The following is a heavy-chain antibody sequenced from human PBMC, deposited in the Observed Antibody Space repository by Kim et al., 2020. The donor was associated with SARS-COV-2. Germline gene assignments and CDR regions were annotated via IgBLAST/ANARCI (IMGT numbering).Heavy chain of an antibody. V-gene: IGHV3-74*01. CDR3: GRTSSLDY. CDR2: INGDGNTT. CDR1: GFTFSGSS. Sequence: GGSLRLSCAPSGFTFSGSSMHWVRQAPGKGLVWVSDINGDGNTTNYADSVKGRFTISRDNAKKTLYLQMNSLTVEDTAVYYCGRTSSLDYWGQGTMVTVSS. J-gene: IGHJ4*02.